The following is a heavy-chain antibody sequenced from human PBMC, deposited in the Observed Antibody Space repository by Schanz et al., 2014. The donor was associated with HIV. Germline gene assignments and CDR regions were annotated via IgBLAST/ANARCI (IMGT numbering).Heavy chain of an antibody. D-gene: IGHD3-16*01. J-gene: IGHJ4*02. CDR1: GGTFNTYA. CDR3: ARSLGGVEDS. CDR2: MPSMSGTP. Sequence: QVQLVQSGAEVKKPGSSVKVSCKASGGTFNTYAINWVRLAPGQGLEWMGGMPSMSGTPTYAQKFQGRVTISADESSNTAYLDLPSLTSEDTAVYFCARSLGGVEDSWGQGTLVYVSS. V-gene: IGHV1-69*01.